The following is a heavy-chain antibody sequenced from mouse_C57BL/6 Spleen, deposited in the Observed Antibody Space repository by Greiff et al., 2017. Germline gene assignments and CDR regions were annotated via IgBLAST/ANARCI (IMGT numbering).Heavy chain of an antibody. D-gene: IGHD1-1*01. CDR1: GFNIKDYY. V-gene: IGHV14-1*01. CDR3: TRPYGKGYYAMDY. Sequence: EVQLQQSGAELVRPGASVKLSCTASGFNIKDYYMHWVKQRPEQGLEWIGRIDPEDGDTEYAPKFQGKATMTADTSSNTAYLQLSSLTSEDTAVYYCTRPYGKGYYAMDYWGQGTSVTVSS. J-gene: IGHJ4*01. CDR2: IDPEDGDT.